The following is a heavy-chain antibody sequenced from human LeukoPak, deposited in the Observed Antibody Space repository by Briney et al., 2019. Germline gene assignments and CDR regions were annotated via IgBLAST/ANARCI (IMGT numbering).Heavy chain of an antibody. CDR3: ARKSDSSWSFDR. J-gene: IGHJ5*02. Sequence: PGGSLRLSCAASGFTVGSDYMVWVRQASGKGLEWVSVIHSDGTTNYADPVKGRFSISRDTSKNTLYLQMNSLRAEDTALYYCARKSDSSWSFDRWGQGTLVTVSS. D-gene: IGHD6-13*01. V-gene: IGHV3-66*01. CDR2: IHSDGTT. CDR1: GFTVGSDY.